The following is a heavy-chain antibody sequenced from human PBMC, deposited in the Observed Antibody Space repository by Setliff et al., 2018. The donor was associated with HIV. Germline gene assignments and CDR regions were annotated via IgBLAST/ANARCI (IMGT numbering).Heavy chain of an antibody. CDR3: AKAKGGNVLFPHGMDV. Sequence: GGSLRLSCAISGFTFSSYTMHWVRQAPGKGLEWVTSIRYDGSYKYYADSVRGRFTISRDNSKNTLYLQMNSLRAEDTAVYYCAKAKGGNVLFPHGMDVWGQGTTVTVSS. J-gene: IGHJ6*02. V-gene: IGHV3-30*02. CDR2: IRYDGSYK. D-gene: IGHD3-16*01. CDR1: GFTFSSYT.